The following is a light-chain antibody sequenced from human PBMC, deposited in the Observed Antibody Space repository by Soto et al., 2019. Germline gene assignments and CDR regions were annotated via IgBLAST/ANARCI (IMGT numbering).Light chain of an antibody. J-gene: IGKJ3*01. V-gene: IGKV3-20*01. Sequence: DIVLTQSPGTLYLSPGERATLSCRASQIVNSGYLAWYQQKPGQAPRLLISGASRRATGIPDRFSGSGSERDFTLTISRLEPEDFAVYFCQQYGSSPLFSFGPGTKVDIK. CDR3: QQYGSSPLFS. CDR2: GAS. CDR1: QIVNSGY.